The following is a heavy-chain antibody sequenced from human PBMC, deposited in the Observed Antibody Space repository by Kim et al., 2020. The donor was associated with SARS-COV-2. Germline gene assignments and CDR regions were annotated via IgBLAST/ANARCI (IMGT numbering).Heavy chain of an antibody. CDR3: AKLYYDILTDPYGMDV. V-gene: IGHV3-33*06. CDR2: IWYDGSNK. J-gene: IGHJ6*02. Sequence: GGSLRLSCAASGFTFSSYVMHWVRQAPGKGLEWVAVIWYDGSNKYYADSVKGRFTISRDNSKNTLYLQMNSLRAEDTAVYYCAKLYYDILTDPYGMDVWGQGTTVTVSS. D-gene: IGHD3-9*01. CDR1: GFTFSSYV.